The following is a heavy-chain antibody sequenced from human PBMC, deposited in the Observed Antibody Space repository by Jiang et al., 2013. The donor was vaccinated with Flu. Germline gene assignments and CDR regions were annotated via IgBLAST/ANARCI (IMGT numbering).Heavy chain of an antibody. CDR2: IYSTGST. J-gene: IGHJ3*02. CDR3: ARDRGTGWGAFDM. D-gene: IGHD6-19*01. Sequence: PGLVKPSETLSLTCTVSGGSLSSRYWTWIRQPAGKGLEWIGRIYSTGSTNYNPSLKSRVTMSVDTSKNQLSLKLNSVTAADTAIYYCARDRGTGWGAFDMWGQGIMVTVSS. V-gene: IGHV4-4*07. CDR1: GGSLSSRY.